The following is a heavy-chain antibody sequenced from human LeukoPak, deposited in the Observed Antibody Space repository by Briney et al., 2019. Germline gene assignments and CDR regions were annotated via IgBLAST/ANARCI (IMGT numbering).Heavy chain of an antibody. J-gene: IGHJ1*01. V-gene: IGHV4-34*01. CDR1: GGSFSFYY. CDR3: AREMGAGSGRFYFQH. Sequence: SETLSLTCAVYGGSFSFYYWSWIRQPPGKGLEWIGEINHSGSTKYNPSLKSRVTISVDTSKNQFSLKLSSVTAADTAVYYCAREMGAGSGRFYFQHWGQGTLVTVSS. D-gene: IGHD6-19*01. CDR2: INHSGST.